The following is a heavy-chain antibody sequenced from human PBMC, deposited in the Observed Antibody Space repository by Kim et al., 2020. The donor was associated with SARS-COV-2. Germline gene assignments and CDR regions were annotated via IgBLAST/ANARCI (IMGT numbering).Heavy chain of an antibody. CDR1: GFTFSSYS. J-gene: IGHJ4*02. Sequence: GGSLRLSCVASGFTFSSYSMNWVRQAPGKGLEWVSYISSSSDNIYYADSVKGRFTTSRDNAEYSLYLQMNSLRADDMAVYYCARDPGSGRKDYWGQGTL. V-gene: IGHV3-48*04. D-gene: IGHD3-10*01. CDR2: ISSSSDNI. CDR3: ARDPGSGRKDY.